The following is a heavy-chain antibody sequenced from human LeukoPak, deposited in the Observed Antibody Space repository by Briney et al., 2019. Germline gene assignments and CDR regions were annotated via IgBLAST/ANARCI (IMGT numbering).Heavy chain of an antibody. CDR3: ARDTDTAMVEDY. V-gene: IGHV1-69*13. Sequence: ASVKVSCKASGGTFSSYAISWVRQAPGQGLEWMGGIIPIFGTANYAQKFQGRVTITADESTSTAYMELSSLRSEDTAVYYCARDTDTAMVEDYWGQETLVTVSS. D-gene: IGHD5-18*01. J-gene: IGHJ4*02. CDR1: GGTFSSYA. CDR2: IIPIFGTA.